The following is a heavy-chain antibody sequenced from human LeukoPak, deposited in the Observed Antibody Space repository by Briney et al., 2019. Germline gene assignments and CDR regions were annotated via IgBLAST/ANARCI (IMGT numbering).Heavy chain of an antibody. V-gene: IGHV4-59*01. D-gene: IGHD2-2*01. Sequence: PSETLSLTCTVSGGSISSYYWSWIRQPPGKGLEWIGYIYYSGSTNYNPSLKSRVTISVDTSKNQFSLKLSSVTAAGTAVYYCARDCRGCPFDYWGQGTLVTVSS. CDR1: GGSISSYY. CDR2: IYYSGST. CDR3: ARDCRGCPFDY. J-gene: IGHJ4*02.